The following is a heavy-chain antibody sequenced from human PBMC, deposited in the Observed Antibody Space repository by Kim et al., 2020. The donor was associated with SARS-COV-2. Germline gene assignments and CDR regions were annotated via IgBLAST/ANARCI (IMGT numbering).Heavy chain of an antibody. J-gene: IGHJ6*01. CDR3: ARDGVWGDHHYYGMDV. Sequence: GGSLRLSCAASGFTFSSYWMTWVRQAPGKGLEWVANIKVDGSEKHYVDSVTGRFTISRDNAKNSLYLQMNSLRAEDTAVYHCARDGVWGDHHYYGMDVWG. V-gene: IGHV3-7*01. D-gene: IGHD3-16*01. CDR2: IKVDGSEK. CDR1: GFTFSSYW.